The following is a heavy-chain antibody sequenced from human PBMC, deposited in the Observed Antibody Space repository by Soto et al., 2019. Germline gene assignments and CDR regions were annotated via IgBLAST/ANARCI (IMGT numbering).Heavy chain of an antibody. V-gene: IGHV3-7*03. CDR1: GFTFSSYW. D-gene: IGHD3-10*01. J-gene: IGHJ4*02. CDR2: IKQDGSEK. CDR3: ARDPVMVRGVPFDY. Sequence: PGGSLRFSCAASGFTFSSYWMSWVRQAPGKGLEWVANIKQDGSEKYYVDSVKGRFTISRDNAKNSLYLQMNSLRAEDTAVYYCARDPVMVRGVPFDYWGQGTLVTVSS.